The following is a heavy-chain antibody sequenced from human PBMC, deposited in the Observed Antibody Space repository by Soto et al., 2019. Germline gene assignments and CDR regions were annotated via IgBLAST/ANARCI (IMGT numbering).Heavy chain of an antibody. V-gene: IGHV3-53*01. CDR1: GFTVSSNY. CDR3: AREWYCSGGSCYDYYYYYGMDV. D-gene: IGHD2-15*01. Sequence: EVQLVESGGGLIQPGGSLRLSCAASGFTVSSNYMSWVRQAPGKGLERVSVIYSGGSTYYADSVKGRFTISRDNSKNTLYLQMNGLRAEDTAVYYCAREWYCSGGSCYDYYYYYGMDVWGQGTTVTVSS. J-gene: IGHJ6*02. CDR2: IYSGGST.